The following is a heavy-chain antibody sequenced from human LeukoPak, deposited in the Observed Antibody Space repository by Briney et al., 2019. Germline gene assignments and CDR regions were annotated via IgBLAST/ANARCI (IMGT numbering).Heavy chain of an antibody. Sequence: ASVKVSCKASGYTFTSYGISWVRQAPGQGLEWMGWISAYNGNTNYAQKLQGRVTMTTDTSTSTAYMELRSLRSDDTAVYYCARDLGGVYSSSRAAFDYWGQGTLVTVSS. D-gene: IGHD6-13*01. V-gene: IGHV1-18*01. CDR3: ARDLGGVYSSSRAAFDY. CDR1: GYTFTSYG. J-gene: IGHJ4*02. CDR2: ISAYNGNT.